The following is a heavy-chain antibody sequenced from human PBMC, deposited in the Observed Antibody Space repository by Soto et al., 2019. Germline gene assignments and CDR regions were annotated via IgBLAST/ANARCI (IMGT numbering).Heavy chain of an antibody. CDR1: GGSISSYY. Sequence: SETLSLTCTVSGGSISSYYWSWIRQPPGKGLEWIGYIYYSGSTNYNPSLKSRVTISVDTSKNQFSLKLSSVTAADTAVYYCARHCPPAGPKPAFDIWGQGTMVTVSS. V-gene: IGHV4-59*01. CDR3: ARHCPPAGPKPAFDI. J-gene: IGHJ3*02. D-gene: IGHD2-15*01. CDR2: IYYSGST.